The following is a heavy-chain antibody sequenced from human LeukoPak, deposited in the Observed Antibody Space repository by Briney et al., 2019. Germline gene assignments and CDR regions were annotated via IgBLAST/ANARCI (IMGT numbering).Heavy chain of an antibody. CDR1: GYSFTSSW. CDR3: ARQGLGGGDGSGAFDI. J-gene: IGHJ3*02. D-gene: IGHD2-21*02. Sequence: GESLKISCKGSGYSFTSSWIGWVRQMPGKGLEWMGIIYSADSDTRYSPSFQGQVTISADKSISTAFLQWSSLKASDTAMYYCARQGLGGGDGSGAFDIWGQGTMVTVSS. CDR2: IYSADSDT. V-gene: IGHV5-51*01.